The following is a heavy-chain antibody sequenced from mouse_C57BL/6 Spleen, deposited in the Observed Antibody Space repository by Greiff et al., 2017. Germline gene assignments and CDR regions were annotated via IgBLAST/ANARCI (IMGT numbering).Heavy chain of an antibody. CDR1: GYAFSSSW. CDR3: AREDYCCSYCYFDV. Sequence: VQLQQSGPELVKPGASVKISCKASGYAFSSSWMNWVKQRPGKGLEWIGRIYPGDGDTNYNGKFKGKATLTADKSSSTAYMQLNSLTSEDSAVYFCAREDYCCSYCYFDVWGTGTTVTVSS. V-gene: IGHV1-82*01. J-gene: IGHJ1*03. D-gene: IGHD1-1*01. CDR2: IYPGDGDT.